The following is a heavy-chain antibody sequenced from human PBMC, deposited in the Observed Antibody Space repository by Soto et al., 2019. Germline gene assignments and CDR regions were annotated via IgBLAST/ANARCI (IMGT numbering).Heavy chain of an antibody. D-gene: IGHD3-22*01. Sequence: EVQLVESGGMLVQPGGSRRLSCAASGLTLSTSSMNWVRQAPGKGLEGISYMRRHTSVTAYAESVKGRVTISRDSAKNSLYLQMDSLRVEDTAVYYCGKVADSGSDTVDRWGQGTLVTVSS. CDR3: GKVADSGSDTVDR. V-gene: IGHV3-48*04. CDR2: MRRHTSVT. CDR1: GLTLSTSS. J-gene: IGHJ5*02.